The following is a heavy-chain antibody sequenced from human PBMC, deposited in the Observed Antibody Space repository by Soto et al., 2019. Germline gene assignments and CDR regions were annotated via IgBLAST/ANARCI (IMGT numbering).Heavy chain of an antibody. J-gene: IGHJ6*02. Sequence: GESLKISCKGSGYSFTSYWISWVRQMPGKGLEWMGRIDPSDSYTNYSPSFQGHVTISADKSISTAYLQWSSLKASDTAMYYCARHYRSPFRHIAVAGKDVWGQGTTVTVSS. V-gene: IGHV5-10-1*01. CDR1: GYSFTSYW. CDR3: ARHYRSPFRHIAVAGKDV. D-gene: IGHD6-19*01. CDR2: IDPSDSYT.